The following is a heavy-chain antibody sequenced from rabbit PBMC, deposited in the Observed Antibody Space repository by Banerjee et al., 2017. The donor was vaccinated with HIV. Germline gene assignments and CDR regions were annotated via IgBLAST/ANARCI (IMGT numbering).Heavy chain of an antibody. D-gene: IGHD4-1*01. Sequence: QEQLEESGGNLVKPEGSLTLTCTASGFSFSNKCVMCWVRQAPGKGLEWIACIDAGSSVTTYYASWAKGRFTISKTSSTTVTLQMTSLTAADTATYFCARDLAGVIGWNFNFWGPGTLVTVS. J-gene: IGHJ4*01. CDR3: ARDLAGVIGWNFNF. CDR2: IDAGSSVTT. CDR1: GFSFSNKCV. V-gene: IGHV1S45*01.